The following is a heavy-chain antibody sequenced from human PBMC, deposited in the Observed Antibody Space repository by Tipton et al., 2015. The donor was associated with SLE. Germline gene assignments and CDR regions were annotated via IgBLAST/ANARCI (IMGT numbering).Heavy chain of an antibody. J-gene: IGHJ4*02. D-gene: IGHD3-10*01. CDR1: GYSISSGYY. CDR3: ALSTRTAQGVPHY. Sequence: TLSLTCAVSGYSISSGYYWGWIRQPPGKGLEWIGSIYHSGSIYYNPSLQSRVTISVDTSKNQFSLKLSSVTAADTAVYYCALSTRTAQGVPHYWGQGTLVTVSS. CDR2: IYHSGSI. V-gene: IGHV4-38-2*01.